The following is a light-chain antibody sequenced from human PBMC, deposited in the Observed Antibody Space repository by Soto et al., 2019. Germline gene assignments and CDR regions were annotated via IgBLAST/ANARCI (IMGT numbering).Light chain of an antibody. V-gene: IGKV1-5*01. J-gene: IGKJ5*01. CDR1: QSISSW. Sequence: DIQMAQSPSTLSASVGDGVTITCRASQSISSWLAWYQQKPGKAPKFLIYDASALESGVPSRFSGSGSGTEFTLTINSLQADDFATYYCQQHNSFSITFGQGTRLEIK. CDR3: QQHNSFSIT. CDR2: DAS.